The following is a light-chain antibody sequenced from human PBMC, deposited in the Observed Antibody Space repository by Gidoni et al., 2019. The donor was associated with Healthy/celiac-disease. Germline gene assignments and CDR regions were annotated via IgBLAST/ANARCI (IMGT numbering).Light chain of an antibody. CDR3: QQRSNWPRT. Sequence: EIVLTQSPATLSLSPGERATPSCRASQSVSSYLAWYQQKPGQAPRLLIDDASNRATGIPARFSGSGSGTDFTLTISSLEPEDFAVYYCQQRSNWPRTFGQGTKVESK. J-gene: IGKJ1*01. V-gene: IGKV3-11*01. CDR1: QSVSSY. CDR2: DAS.